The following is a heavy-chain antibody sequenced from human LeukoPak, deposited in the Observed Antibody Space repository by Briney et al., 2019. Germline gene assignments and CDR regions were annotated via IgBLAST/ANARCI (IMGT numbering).Heavy chain of an antibody. D-gene: IGHD3-3*01. CDR3: ARSHQRFSSLGY. CDR1: GYTFNDYY. Sequence: GASVKVSCKASGYTFNDYYIHWVRQAPGQGLEWMGWINPTSGGTNYTQNFQGRVTMTRDTSISSAYLELTRLRSDDTAVYFCARSHQRFSSLGYWGQGTLVTVSS. CDR2: INPTSGGT. V-gene: IGHV1-2*02. J-gene: IGHJ4*02.